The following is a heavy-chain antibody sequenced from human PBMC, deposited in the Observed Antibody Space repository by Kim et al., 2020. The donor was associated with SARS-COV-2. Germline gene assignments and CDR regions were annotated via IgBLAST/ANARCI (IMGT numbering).Heavy chain of an antibody. CDR1: GYTFTSYY. Sequence: ASVKVSCKASGYTFTSYYMHWVRQAPGQGLEWMGIINPSGGSTSYAQKFQGRVTMTRDTSTSTVYMELSSLRSEDTAVYYCARDGGIAAAGLNWFDPWGQGTLVTVSS. CDR3: ARDGGIAAAGLNWFDP. V-gene: IGHV1-46*01. D-gene: IGHD6-13*01. CDR2: INPSGGST. J-gene: IGHJ5*02.